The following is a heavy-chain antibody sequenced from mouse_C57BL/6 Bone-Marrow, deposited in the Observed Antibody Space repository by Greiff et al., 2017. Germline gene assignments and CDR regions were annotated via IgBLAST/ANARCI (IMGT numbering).Heavy chain of an antibody. CDR1: GYTFTSYW. J-gene: IGHJ1*03. CDR2: IDPSDSYT. CDR3: ARSFDDYWYFAI. V-gene: IGHV1-69*01. Sequence: VQLQQPGAELVMPGASVKLSCKASGYTFTSYWMHWVKQRPGQGLEWIGEIDPSDSYTNYNQKFKGKSTLTVDKSSSTAYMQLSSLTSEDSAVYYCARSFDDYWYFAIWDTGTTVTVSS. D-gene: IGHD2-3*01.